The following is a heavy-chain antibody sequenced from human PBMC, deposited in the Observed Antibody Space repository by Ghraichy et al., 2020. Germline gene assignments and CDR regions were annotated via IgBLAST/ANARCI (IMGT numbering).Heavy chain of an antibody. CDR1: EFSVRDNY. Sequence: GSLRLSCEASEFSVRDNYMSWVRLAPGKGLEWISVIYQNHNTYYANSVRGRFTVSRDDSKNTVYLQMNSLRAEDTAMYYCASRLGVADARESGYWGQGTLVTVSS. CDR2: IYQNHNT. CDR3: ASRLGVADARESGY. V-gene: IGHV3-53*01. D-gene: IGHD6-19*01. J-gene: IGHJ4*02.